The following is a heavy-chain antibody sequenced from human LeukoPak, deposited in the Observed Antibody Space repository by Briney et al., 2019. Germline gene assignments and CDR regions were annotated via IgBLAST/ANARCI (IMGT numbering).Heavy chain of an antibody. V-gene: IGHV3-7*03. Sequence: PGGSLRLSCAASGFTFSTSWMSWVRQVPGKGLEWVANIKKDGSETYYVDSVKGRFTISRDNAKNSLYLQMNSLRAGDTAMYYCARGRYSGTTYYFDYWGQGTLVTVSS. CDR3: ARGRYSGTTYYFDY. J-gene: IGHJ4*02. CDR1: GFTFSTSW. CDR2: IKKDGSET. D-gene: IGHD5-12*01.